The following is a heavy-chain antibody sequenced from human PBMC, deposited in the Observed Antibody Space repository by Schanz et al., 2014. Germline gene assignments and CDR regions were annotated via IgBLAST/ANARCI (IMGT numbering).Heavy chain of an antibody. D-gene: IGHD2-2*01. CDR3: AKDSTHIDIVLVPTAIDY. CDR2: ISGSGGST. V-gene: IGHV3-23*04. CDR1: GFTVSSNH. Sequence: EGQLAESGGGLVQPGGSLRLSCAVSGFTVSSNHMSWVRQAPGKGLEWVSVISGSGGSTYYADSVKGRFTISRDNSKNTLYLHMNTLRSEDTAVYYCAKDSTHIDIVLVPTAIDYWGQGTLVTVSS. J-gene: IGHJ4*02.